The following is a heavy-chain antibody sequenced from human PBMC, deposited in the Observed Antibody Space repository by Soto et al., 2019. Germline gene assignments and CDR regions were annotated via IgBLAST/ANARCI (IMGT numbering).Heavy chain of an antibody. V-gene: IGHV3-30*18. Sequence: GGLLRLSYAVARCSFSDYGVRWVRQAPGKGLEWVAGISHGATRKSYSDSVKGRFIISRDNSKKMLYLQLNSLRREDTAVYYCEKDWVGGSNRYQLDYWGRGTLVTVSS. D-gene: IGHD4-4*01. J-gene: IGHJ4*02. CDR2: ISHGATRK. CDR3: EKDWVGGSNRYQLDY. CDR1: RCSFSDYG.